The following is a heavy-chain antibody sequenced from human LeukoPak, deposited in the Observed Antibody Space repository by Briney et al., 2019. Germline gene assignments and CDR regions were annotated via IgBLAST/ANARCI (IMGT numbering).Heavy chain of an antibody. CDR2: ISSGSSYI. CDR3: AELGITMIGGV. CDR1: GFTFSSYT. V-gene: IGHV3-21*01. D-gene: IGHD3-10*02. Sequence: GGSLRLSCAASGFTFSSYTMNWVRLAPGKGLEWVSIISSGSSYIHYADSVKGRFTISRDNAKNSLYLQMNSLRAEDTAVYYCAELGITMIGGVWGKGTTVTISS. J-gene: IGHJ6*04.